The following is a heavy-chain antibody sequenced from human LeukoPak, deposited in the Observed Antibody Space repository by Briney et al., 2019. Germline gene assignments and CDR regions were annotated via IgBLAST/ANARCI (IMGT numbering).Heavy chain of an antibody. V-gene: IGHV1-3*01. CDR1: GYTFTSYA. CDR2: INAGNGNT. CDR3: ARDLVPADYYYYGMDV. Sequence: ASVKVSCKASGYTFTSYAMHWVRQAPGQRLEWMGWINAGNGNTKYSQMFQGRVTITRDTSASTAYMELSSLRSEDTAVYYCARDLVPADYYYYGMDVWGQGTTVTVSS. D-gene: IGHD2-2*01. J-gene: IGHJ6*02.